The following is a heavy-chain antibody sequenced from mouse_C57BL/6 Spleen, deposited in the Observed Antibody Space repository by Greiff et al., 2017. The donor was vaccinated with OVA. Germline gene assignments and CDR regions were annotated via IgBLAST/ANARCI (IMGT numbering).Heavy chain of an antibody. CDR3: ARDRRYGSMDY. V-gene: IGHV5-4*01. Sequence: EVMLVEPGGGLVKPGGSLKLSCAASGFTFRSYAMSWVRQTPEKRLEWVATISDGGSYTYYPDNVKGRFTISRDNATNNLYLQMSHLKSEDTAMYYCARDRRYGSMDYWGQGTSVTVSS. J-gene: IGHJ4*01. CDR2: ISDGGSYT. D-gene: IGHD1-1*01. CDR1: GFTFRSYA.